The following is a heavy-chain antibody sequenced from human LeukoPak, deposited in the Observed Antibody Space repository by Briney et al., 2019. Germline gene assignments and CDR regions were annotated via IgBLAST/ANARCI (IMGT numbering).Heavy chain of an antibody. CDR2: IWNDGSNE. CDR1: GFTFSHFG. Sequence: PGGSLRLSCAASGFTFSHFGMHWVRQAPGKGLEWVAVIWNDGSNEYYAYSVKSRFTISRDNSKNTVYLQLNSLRDEDTAVYYCAKDAQRGFDYSNSLEYWGQGTLVTVSS. V-gene: IGHV3-33*06. D-gene: IGHD4-11*01. J-gene: IGHJ4*02. CDR3: AKDAQRGFDYSNSLEY.